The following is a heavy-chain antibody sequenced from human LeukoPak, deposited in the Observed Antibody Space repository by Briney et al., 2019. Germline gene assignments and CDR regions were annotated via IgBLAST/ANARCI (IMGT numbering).Heavy chain of an antibody. J-gene: IGHJ3*02. CDR1: GFTFSSYA. D-gene: IGHD1-26*01. CDR2: ISYDGSNK. Sequence: PGRSLRLSCAASGFTFSSYAMHWVRQAPGKGLEWVAVISYDGSNKYYADSVKGRFTISRDNSKNTLYLQMNSLRAEDTAVYYCARDQRQWEVKEDAFDIWGQGTMVTVSS. V-gene: IGHV3-30*04. CDR3: ARDQRQWEVKEDAFDI.